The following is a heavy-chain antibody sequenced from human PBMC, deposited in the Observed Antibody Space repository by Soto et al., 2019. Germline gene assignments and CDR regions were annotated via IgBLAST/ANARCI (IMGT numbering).Heavy chain of an antibody. CDR2: IVLGSGNT. V-gene: IGHV1-58*02. J-gene: IGHJ4*02. Sequence: QMQLVQSGPEVKQPGTSVKVSCKASGFIFTNSAMQWVRQARGQRPEWIGWIVLGSGNTNYAQRFQERVTITRDMSTSTAYMELSSLRSEDTAVYYCAARISGGSYSYWGQGTLVTVSS. CDR3: AARISGGSYSY. D-gene: IGHD1-26*01. CDR1: GFIFTNSA.